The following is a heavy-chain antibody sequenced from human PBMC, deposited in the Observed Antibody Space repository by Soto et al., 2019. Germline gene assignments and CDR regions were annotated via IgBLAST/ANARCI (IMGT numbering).Heavy chain of an antibody. V-gene: IGHV3-23*01. J-gene: IGHJ4*02. D-gene: IGHD2-8*01. CDR1: GLTFRTYA. CDR3: AKDRQPDGLWPFDH. CDR2: LFGNGGGI. Sequence: GGSLRLSCAAAGLTFRTYAMSWVRQAPGKGLEWVSGLFGNGGGISYADSVKGRFTISRDNSNNMLYLQMRSLRVEDTAVYYCAKDRQPDGLWPFDHWGQGTLVTVSS.